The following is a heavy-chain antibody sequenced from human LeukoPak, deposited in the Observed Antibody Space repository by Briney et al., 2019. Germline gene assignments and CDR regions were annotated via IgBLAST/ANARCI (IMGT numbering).Heavy chain of an antibody. CDR2: IHYSGST. D-gene: IGHD3-22*01. CDR1: GGSTSSGDYY. J-gene: IGHJ4*02. V-gene: IGHV4-30-4*08. Sequence: PSQTLSLTCTVSGGSTSSGDYYWSWIRQPPGKRLEWIGYIHYSGSTYYNPSLKSRVTISVDTSKNQFSLKLSSVTAADTAMYYCASHPRLYDSSGYYWDYWGQGTLVTVSS. CDR3: ASHPRLYDSSGYYWDY.